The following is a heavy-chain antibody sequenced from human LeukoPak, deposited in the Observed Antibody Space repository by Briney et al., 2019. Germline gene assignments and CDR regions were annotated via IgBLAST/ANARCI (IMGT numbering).Heavy chain of an antibody. Sequence: ASVKVSCKASGGTFSSYAISWVRQAPGQGLEWMGIINPSGGSTSYAQKFQGRVTMTRDTSTSTVYMELSSLRSEDTAVYYCARSNSAWNDAPFGYWGEGTLVTVSS. CDR1: GGTFSSYA. CDR2: INPSGGST. J-gene: IGHJ4*02. V-gene: IGHV1-46*01. D-gene: IGHD1-1*01. CDR3: ARSNSAWNDAPFGY.